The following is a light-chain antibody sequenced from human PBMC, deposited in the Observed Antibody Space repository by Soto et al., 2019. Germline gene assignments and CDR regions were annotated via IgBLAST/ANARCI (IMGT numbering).Light chain of an antibody. CDR3: QQFGSPFT. CDR2: GAS. J-gene: IGKJ3*01. CDR1: QSVSSSY. Sequence: EIVLTQSPGTLSLSPGERATLSCRASQSVSSSYLAWYQHEPGQAPRLLIYGASTRATGIPDRFSGSESGTDFTLTISRLEPEDFAVYYCQQFGSPFTFGPGTKVDLK. V-gene: IGKV3-20*01.